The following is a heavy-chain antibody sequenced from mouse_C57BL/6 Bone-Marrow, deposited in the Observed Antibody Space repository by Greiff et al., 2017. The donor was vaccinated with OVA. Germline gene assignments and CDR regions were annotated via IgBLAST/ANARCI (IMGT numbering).Heavy chain of an antibody. Sequence: EVHLVESEGGLVQPGSSMKLSCTASGFTFSDYYMAWVRQVPEKGLEWVANINYDGSSTYYLDSLKSRFIISRDNAKNILYLQMSSLKSEDTATYYCARSYDPLAMDYWGQGTSVTVSS. CDR2: INYDGSST. J-gene: IGHJ4*01. D-gene: IGHD2-3*01. CDR3: ARSYDPLAMDY. CDR1: GFTFSDYY. V-gene: IGHV5-16*01.